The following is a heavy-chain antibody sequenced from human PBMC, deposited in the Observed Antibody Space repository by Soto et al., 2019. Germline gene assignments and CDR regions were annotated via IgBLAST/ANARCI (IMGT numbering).Heavy chain of an antibody. Sequence: SETLSLTCTVSGVSISSYYWSWIRQPPGKGLEWIGYIYYSGSTNYNPSLKSRVTISVDTSKNQFSLKLSSVTAADTAVYYCARVGTVTIDYWGQGTLVTVSS. J-gene: IGHJ4*02. CDR2: IYYSGST. D-gene: IGHD4-17*01. CDR1: GVSISSYY. CDR3: ARVGTVTIDY. V-gene: IGHV4-59*01.